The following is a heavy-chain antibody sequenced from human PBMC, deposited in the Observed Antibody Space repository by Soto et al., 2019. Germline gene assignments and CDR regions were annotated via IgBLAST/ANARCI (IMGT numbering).Heavy chain of an antibody. J-gene: IGHJ4*02. Sequence: GVSLRLPCAASGFTFSSYAMSWVRQAPGKGLEWVSAISGSGGSTYYADSVKGRCTISRDNSKNTLYLQMNSLRAEDKAVYYRANLYRSSSMWGQGTLVTVSS. CDR1: GFTFSSYA. CDR2: ISGSGGST. CDR3: ANLYRSSSM. D-gene: IGHD6-6*01. V-gene: IGHV3-23*01.